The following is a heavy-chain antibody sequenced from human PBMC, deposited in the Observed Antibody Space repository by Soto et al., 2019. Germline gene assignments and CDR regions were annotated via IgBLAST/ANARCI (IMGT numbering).Heavy chain of an antibody. D-gene: IGHD6-19*01. CDR1: GGTFSSYT. CDR2: IIPILGIA. V-gene: IGHV1-69*08. CDR3: AREKAVAGNDAFDI. J-gene: IGHJ3*02. Sequence: QVQLVQSGAEVKKPGSSVKVSCKASGGTFSSYTISWVRQAPGQGLEWMGRIIPILGIANYAQKFQGRVTITADKSTSTDYMELSSLRSEDTAVYYCAREKAVAGNDAFDIWGQGTMVTVSS.